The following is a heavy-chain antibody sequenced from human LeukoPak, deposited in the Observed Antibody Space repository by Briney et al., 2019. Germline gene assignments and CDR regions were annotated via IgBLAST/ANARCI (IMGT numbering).Heavy chain of an antibody. CDR2: INHSGST. CDR3: ARRGGYGRYYFDY. J-gene: IGHJ4*02. V-gene: IGHV4-34*01. D-gene: IGHD5-12*01. Sequence: SETLSLTCAVYGGSFSGYYWSWIRQPPGKGLEWIGEINHSGSTNYNPPLKSRVTISVDTSKIQFSLKLSSVTAADTAVYYCARRGGYGRYYFDYWGQGTLVTVSS. CDR1: GGSFSGYY.